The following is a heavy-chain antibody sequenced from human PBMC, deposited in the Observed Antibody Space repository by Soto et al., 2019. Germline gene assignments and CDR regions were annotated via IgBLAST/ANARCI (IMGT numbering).Heavy chain of an antibody. CDR1: GGSFSGYY. CDR2: IYYSGST. J-gene: IGHJ5*02. Sequence: PSETLSLTCAVYGGSFSGYYWTWIRQPPGTGLEWIGYIYYSGSTNYNPSLKSRVTISVDTSKNQFSLKLSSVTAADTAVYYCARAYLRWDNWLDPWGQGTLVTVSS. D-gene: IGHD4-17*01. CDR3: ARAYLRWDNWLDP. V-gene: IGHV4-59*01.